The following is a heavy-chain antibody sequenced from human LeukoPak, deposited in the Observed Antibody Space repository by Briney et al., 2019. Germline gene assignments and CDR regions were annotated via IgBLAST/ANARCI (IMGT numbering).Heavy chain of an antibody. CDR1: GFIFSSYA. J-gene: IGHJ6*03. Sequence: HPGRSLRLSCAASGFIFSSYAMHWVRQAPGKGLEWVAVISNDGSKKYYADSVKGRFTISRDNSKNTLYLQMNSLRAEDTAVYYCARDVCSSTSCYRRGLMDVWGKGTTVTVSS. D-gene: IGHD2-2*02. CDR2: ISNDGSKK. CDR3: ARDVCSSTSCYRRGLMDV. V-gene: IGHV3-30-3*01.